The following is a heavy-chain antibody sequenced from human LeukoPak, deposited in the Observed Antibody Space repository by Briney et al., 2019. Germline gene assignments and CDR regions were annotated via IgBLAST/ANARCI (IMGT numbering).Heavy chain of an antibody. CDR1: GYKFTGYY. D-gene: IGHD6-13*01. CDR3: ARDPGIAETY. CDR2: INANTGAT. V-gene: IGHV1-2*02. Sequence: GASVKVSCKASGYKFTGYYIHWVRQAPGQGLECMGWINANTGATNYAQKFQGRVTMTRDTSISTAYMELSRLTSDDTAVYYCARDPGIAETYWGQGTLVTVSS. J-gene: IGHJ4*02.